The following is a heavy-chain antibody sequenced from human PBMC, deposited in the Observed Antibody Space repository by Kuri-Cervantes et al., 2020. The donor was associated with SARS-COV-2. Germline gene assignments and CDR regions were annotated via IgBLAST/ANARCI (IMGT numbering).Heavy chain of an antibody. J-gene: IGHJ4*02. CDR3: AKDIGLGMGIDY. CDR2: ISWDGGST. D-gene: IGHD7-27*01. CDR1: GFTFDDYA. V-gene: IGHV3-43D*03. Sequence: GESLKISCAASGFTFDDYAMHWVRQAPGKGLEWVSLISWDGGSTYYADPVKGRFTISRDNSKNSLYLQMNSLRAEDTALYYCAKDIGLGMGIDYWGQGTLVTVSS.